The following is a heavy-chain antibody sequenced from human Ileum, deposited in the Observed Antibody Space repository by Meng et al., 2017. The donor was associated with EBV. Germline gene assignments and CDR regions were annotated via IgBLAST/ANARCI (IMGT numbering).Heavy chain of an antibody. Sequence: LGESGGGLVKPGGSLRLSCAASGFAFSNAWMSWVRQAPGKGLEWVARIKSATVGGTTDYAAAVKGRFTISRDDSKNMVFLQMNSLKTEDTAVYYCVSSWSDPWGQGTLVTVSS. J-gene: IGHJ5*02. V-gene: IGHV3-15*01. CDR1: GFAFSNAW. CDR3: VSSWSDP. CDR2: IKSATVGGTT.